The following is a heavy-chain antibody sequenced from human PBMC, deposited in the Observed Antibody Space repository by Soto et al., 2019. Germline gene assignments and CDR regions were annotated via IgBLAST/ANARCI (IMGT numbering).Heavy chain of an antibody. J-gene: IGHJ5*02. CDR2: AYSSGST. V-gene: IGHV4-59*01. CDR3: ARRAVVAVTGSLDNWLDP. Sequence: PSETLSLTCTVSGDSITSYNWNWLRQPPGKALEWIGYAYSSGSTNYNPSLKSRVTISVDTSRNQFSLKVNSVTAADTAMYYCARRAVVAVTGSLDNWLDPWGQGILVTVSS. D-gene: IGHD2-21*01. CDR1: GDSITSYN.